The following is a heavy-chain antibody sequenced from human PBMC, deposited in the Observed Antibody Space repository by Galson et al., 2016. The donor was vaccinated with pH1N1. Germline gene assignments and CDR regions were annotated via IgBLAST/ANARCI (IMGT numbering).Heavy chain of an antibody. D-gene: IGHD3-22*01. CDR3: ARNIEKYYDSHGYYGNYYYSGMDL. V-gene: IGHV3-33*01. Sequence: SLRLSCAAPGFTFSSYGMHWVRQAPGKGLEWVAVIWYDGSKKFHGDSVKGRYTSSRDNSKNMLYLEMDSLRAEDTAAYYCARNIEKYYDSHGYYGNYYYSGMDLWGQGTTVTVSS. J-gene: IGHJ6*02. CDR1: GFTFSSYG. CDR2: IWYDGSKK.